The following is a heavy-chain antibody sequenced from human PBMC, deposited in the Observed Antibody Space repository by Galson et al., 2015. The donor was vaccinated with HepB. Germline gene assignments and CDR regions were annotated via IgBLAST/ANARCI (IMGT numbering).Heavy chain of an antibody. D-gene: IGHD5-18*01. V-gene: IGHV3-30*02. CDR2: IRYDGSNK. Sequence: SLRLSCAASGFTFSSYGMHWVRQAPGKGLEWVAFIRYDGSNKYYADSVKGRFTISRDNSKNTLYLQMNSLRAEDTAVYYCAKDFHSYGVYDYYGMDVWGQGTTVTVSS. J-gene: IGHJ6*02. CDR3: AKDFHSYGVYDYYGMDV. CDR1: GFTFSSYG.